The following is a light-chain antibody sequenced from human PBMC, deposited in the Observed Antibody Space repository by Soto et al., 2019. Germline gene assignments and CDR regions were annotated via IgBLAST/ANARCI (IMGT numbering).Light chain of an antibody. CDR1: ENVRTF. V-gene: IGKV3-11*01. CDR2: GAS. Sequence: EVVLTQSPATLSVSPGERATLSCRASENVRTFVDWYQQKPGQAPRLLIYGASNRATGIPARFTGSGSATDFSLTITSLEPEDFAVYYCQQRAKWPSTFGPGTKVE. J-gene: IGKJ2*02. CDR3: QQRAKWPST.